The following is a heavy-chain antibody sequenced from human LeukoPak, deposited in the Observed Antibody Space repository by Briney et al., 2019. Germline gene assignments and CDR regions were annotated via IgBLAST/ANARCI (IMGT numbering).Heavy chain of an antibody. CDR3: ARAGRHMATIWFDY. CDR1: GFTFSSYA. D-gene: IGHD5-24*01. J-gene: IGHJ4*02. Sequence: GGSLRLSCAASGFTFSSYATHWVRQAPGKGLEYVSAISSNGGSTYYANSVKGRFTISRDNSKNTLYLQMGSLRAEDMAVYYCARAGRHMATIWFDYWGQGTLVTVSS. V-gene: IGHV3-64*01. CDR2: ISSNGGST.